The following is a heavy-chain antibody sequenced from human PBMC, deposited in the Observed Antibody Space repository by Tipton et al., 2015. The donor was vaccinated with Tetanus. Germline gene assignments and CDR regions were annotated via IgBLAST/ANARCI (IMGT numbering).Heavy chain of an antibody. D-gene: IGHD3-22*01. CDR1: GYTFTGYY. J-gene: IGHJ6*02. CDR3: ARDRGDYIYYGMDV. Sequence: VQLVQSEAEVKKPGASVKVSCKASGYTFTGYYMYWVRQAPGQGLEWMGWIDPNSGGTVYAQKFQGRVTMTRDTSISTAYMELRSLRSDDTAVYYCARDRGDYIYYGMDVWGPGTTVTVS. CDR2: IDPNSGGT. V-gene: IGHV1-2*02.